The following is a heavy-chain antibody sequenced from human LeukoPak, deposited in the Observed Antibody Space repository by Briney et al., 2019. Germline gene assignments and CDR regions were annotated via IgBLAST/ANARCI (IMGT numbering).Heavy chain of an antibody. D-gene: IGHD3-3*01. CDR1: GYTFTSYY. Sequence: GASVKVSSKASGYTFTSYYMHWVRQAPGQGLEWMGIINPSGGSTSYAQKFQGRVTMTRDTSTSTVYMELSSLRSEDTAVYYCARAHYDFWSGYTLGYFQHWGQGTLVTVSS. J-gene: IGHJ1*01. V-gene: IGHV1-46*01. CDR3: ARAHYDFWSGYTLGYFQH. CDR2: INPSGGST.